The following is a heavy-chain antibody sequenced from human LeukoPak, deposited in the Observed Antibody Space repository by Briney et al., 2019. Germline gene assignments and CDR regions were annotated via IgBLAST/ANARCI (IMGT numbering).Heavy chain of an antibody. Sequence: GGSLRLSCAASGFSFSDYSMNWVRQAPGKGLEWVSYISSSSSMIYYADSVKGRFTISRDNAKKSLYLQMNSLRAEDTAVYYCASPYSSSSLDWYFDLWGRGTLVTVSS. CDR3: ASPYSSSSLDWYFDL. J-gene: IGHJ2*01. CDR2: ISSSSSMI. V-gene: IGHV3-48*04. D-gene: IGHD6-13*01. CDR1: GFSFSDYS.